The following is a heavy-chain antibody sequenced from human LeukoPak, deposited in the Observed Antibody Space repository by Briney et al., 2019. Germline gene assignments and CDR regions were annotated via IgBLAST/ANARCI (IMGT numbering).Heavy chain of an antibody. CDR2: IKEDGSQK. Sequence: GGSLRLSCAASGFTFRDYWMSWVRQSPGKGPEWVANIKEDGSQKYDVDSVRGRFTISRDNAKNSLFLQMDSLRAEDTAVYYCAKDSRFCTGYDCRGDAFDSWGQGTMVTVTS. J-gene: IGHJ3*02. V-gene: IGHV3-7*01. D-gene: IGHD2-8*02. CDR3: AKDSRFCTGYDCRGDAFDS. CDR1: GFTFRDYW.